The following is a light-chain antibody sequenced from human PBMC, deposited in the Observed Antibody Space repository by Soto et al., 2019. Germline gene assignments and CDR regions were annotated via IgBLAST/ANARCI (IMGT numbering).Light chain of an antibody. CDR3: QQRYNTPPYP. V-gene: IGKV1-39*01. CDR2: AAS. Sequence: DIQMTQSPSSLSASVGDRVTITCRASQSISTYLNWYQQKPGKAPKLLIYAASSLQSGVPSRFSGSGSGTAFTLTLSGLPPEDVATFHCQQRYNTPPYPFGQGAKLEIK. CDR1: QSISTY. J-gene: IGKJ2*01.